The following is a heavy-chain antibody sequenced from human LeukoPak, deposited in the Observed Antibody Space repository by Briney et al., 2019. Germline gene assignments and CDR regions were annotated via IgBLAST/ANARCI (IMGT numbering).Heavy chain of an antibody. V-gene: IGHV3-74*01. CDR3: AREILEPGKTHEY. D-gene: IGHD1-1*01. J-gene: IGHJ4*02. CDR2: INSDGSST. Sequence: TGGSLSLSCAASGFTFSSYWMRWVRHAQGKGLVWVSRINSDGSSTGYADSVKGRFTISRDNAKNTLYLQMDSLRAEDTAMYYCAREILEPGKTHEYWGQGTLVTVSS. CDR1: GFTFSSYW.